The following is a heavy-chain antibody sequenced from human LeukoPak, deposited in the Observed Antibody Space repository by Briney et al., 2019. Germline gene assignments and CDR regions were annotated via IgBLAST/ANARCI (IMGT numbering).Heavy chain of an antibody. CDR3: AKDRSSSSPDVFDI. CDR2: IIPIFGTA. J-gene: IGHJ3*02. D-gene: IGHD6-6*01. Sequence: GASVKVSCKASGGTFSSYAISWVRQAPGQGLEWMGGIIPIFGTANYAQKFQGRVTITADESTSTAYMELSSLRSEDTAVYYCAKDRSSSSPDVFDIWGQGTMVTVSS. V-gene: IGHV1-69*13. CDR1: GGTFSSYA.